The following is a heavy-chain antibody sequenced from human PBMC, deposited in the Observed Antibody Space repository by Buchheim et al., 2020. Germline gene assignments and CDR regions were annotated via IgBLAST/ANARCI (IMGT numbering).Heavy chain of an antibody. Sequence: EVQLLESGGGWIQPGGSLRLSCAASGFTFSVYAMTWVRQAPGKGLERVSAIRGNGGSIYYADSVKGRFTISRDNSRNILFIQMNSLRAEDTAVYYCAKSPRWELLDDWGQGAL. J-gene: IGHJ4*02. CDR2: IRGNGGSI. V-gene: IGHV3-23*01. D-gene: IGHD1-26*01. CDR1: GFTFSVYA. CDR3: AKSPRWELLDD.